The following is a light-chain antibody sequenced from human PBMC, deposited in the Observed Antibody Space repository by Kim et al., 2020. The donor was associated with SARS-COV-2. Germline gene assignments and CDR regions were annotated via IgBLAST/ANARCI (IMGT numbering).Light chain of an antibody. Sequence: ASVRDRIIITCRASQSISSWLAWYQQKPGKVPKLLIYEASTLKSGVPSRFSGSGSGTEFTLSISSLQPDDFATYYCQQYKSYPRTFGQGTKVDIK. CDR1: QSISSW. J-gene: IGKJ1*01. CDR3: QQYKSYPRT. V-gene: IGKV1-5*03. CDR2: EAS.